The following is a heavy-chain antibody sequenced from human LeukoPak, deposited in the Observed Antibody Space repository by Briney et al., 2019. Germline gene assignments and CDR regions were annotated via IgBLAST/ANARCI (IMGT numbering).Heavy chain of an antibody. V-gene: IGHV3-48*03. D-gene: IGHD3-22*01. Sequence: GGSLRLSCAASGFTFSSYEMNCVRQAPGKGLEWVSYISSSGSTIYYADSVKGRFTISRDNAKNSLYLQMNSLRVEDTAVYYCARSYYYDSSGTYAFDIWGQGTMVTVSS. CDR2: ISSSGSTI. CDR1: GFTFSSYE. CDR3: ARSYYYDSSGTYAFDI. J-gene: IGHJ3*02.